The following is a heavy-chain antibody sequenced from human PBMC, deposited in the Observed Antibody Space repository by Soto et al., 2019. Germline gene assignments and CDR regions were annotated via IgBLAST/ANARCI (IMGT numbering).Heavy chain of an antibody. Sequence: QVQLVQSGPEVRKPGASVKVSCEASGYTFTTSGISWVRQVPGQGLEWMGWISTYNGDTNSAQNFQGRVLMTADTAXXTAYMELKSLKSDDTAVYYCARQGSWPYYYYGLDVWGQGTTVTVSS. J-gene: IGHJ6*02. CDR3: ARQGSWPYYYYGLDV. D-gene: IGHD1-26*01. V-gene: IGHV1-18*01. CDR2: ISTYNGDT. CDR1: GYTFTTSG.